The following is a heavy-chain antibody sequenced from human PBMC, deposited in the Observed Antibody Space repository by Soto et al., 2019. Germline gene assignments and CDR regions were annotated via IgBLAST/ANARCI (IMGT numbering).Heavy chain of an antibody. CDR1: GYNFTNFG. D-gene: IGHD2-15*01. CDR2: ISVYDGTT. CDR3: ARNCHGEFNY. J-gene: IGHJ4*02. V-gene: IGHV1-18*01. Sequence: ASVKVSCKTSGYNFTNFGISWVRQAPGQGLEWMGWISVYDGTTNYAQNLQGRVTMTTDTSTNTAYMDLRSLRSDDTAVYYCARNCHGEFNYWGQGTRVTVSS.